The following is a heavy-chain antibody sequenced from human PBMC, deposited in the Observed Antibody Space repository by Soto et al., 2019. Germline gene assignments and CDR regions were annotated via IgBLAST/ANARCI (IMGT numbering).Heavy chain of an antibody. J-gene: IGHJ3*02. Sequence: QVQLVQSGAEVEKPGASVKISCKASGYSFTSQYVHWVRQAPGQGLEWMGIINPNGGSTTYAQKFEGRVTMAREASPGPAHMGVGSLTSGAPAVFYWARGRGLRPGGGGTEPSDIWGQGTMVTVAS. CDR2: INPNGGST. V-gene: IGHV1-46*03. D-gene: IGHD5-12*01. CDR1: GYSFTSQY. CDR3: ARGRGLRPGGGGTEPSDI.